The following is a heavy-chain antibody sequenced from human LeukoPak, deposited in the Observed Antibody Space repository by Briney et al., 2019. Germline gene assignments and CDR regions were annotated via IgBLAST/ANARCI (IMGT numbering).Heavy chain of an antibody. CDR2: IYHSGST. V-gene: IGHV4-30-2*01. CDR3: ARDRDSISGSWH. Sequence: SETLSLTCTVSGGSISSDSYYWSWIRQPPGKGLEWIGYIYHSGSTYCNPSLKSRVTISIDRSKNQFSLKLTSVSAADTAVYYCARDRDSISGSWHWGQGTLVTVSS. CDR1: GGSISSDSYY. D-gene: IGHD3-10*01. J-gene: IGHJ4*02.